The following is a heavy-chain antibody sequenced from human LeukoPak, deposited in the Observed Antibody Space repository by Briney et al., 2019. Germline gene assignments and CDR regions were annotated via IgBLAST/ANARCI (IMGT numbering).Heavy chain of an antibody. Sequence: GASVKVSCKASGGTFSSYAICWVRQAPGQGLEWMGGIIPIFGTANYAQKFQGRVTITTDESTSTAYMELSSLRSEDTAVYYCARGGDFWSGYQGYYYYYMDVWGKGTTVTVSS. CDR1: GGTFSSYA. D-gene: IGHD3-3*01. CDR3: ARGGDFWSGYQGYYYYYMDV. J-gene: IGHJ6*03. V-gene: IGHV1-69*05. CDR2: IIPIFGTA.